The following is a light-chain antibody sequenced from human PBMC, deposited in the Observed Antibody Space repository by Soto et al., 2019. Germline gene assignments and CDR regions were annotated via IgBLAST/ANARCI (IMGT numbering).Light chain of an antibody. V-gene: IGKV3-20*01. J-gene: IGKJ1*01. Sequence: EIVMTQSPATLSVSPGERATLSCRASQSVSNNYLAWYQQKPGQAPRLLIYGASNRATGIPDRFSGSGSGTDFTLTISRLEPEDFAVYYCQQYGSSQWTFGQGTKVDIK. CDR3: QQYGSSQWT. CDR1: QSVSNNY. CDR2: GAS.